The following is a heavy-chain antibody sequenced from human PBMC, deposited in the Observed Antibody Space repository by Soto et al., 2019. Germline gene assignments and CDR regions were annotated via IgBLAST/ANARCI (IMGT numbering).Heavy chain of an antibody. J-gene: IGHJ6*02. D-gene: IGHD6-13*01. CDR3: ARDGGYSSSWGLYYYYYGMDV. CDR1: GFTFSDYY. V-gene: IGHV3-11*06. CDR2: ISSSSSYT. Sequence: PGGSLRLSCAASGFTFSDYYMSWIRQAPGKGLEWVSYISSSSSYTNYADSVKGRFTISRDNAKNSLYLQMNSLRAEDTAVYYCARDGGYSSSWGLYYYYYGMDVWGQGTTVTVSS.